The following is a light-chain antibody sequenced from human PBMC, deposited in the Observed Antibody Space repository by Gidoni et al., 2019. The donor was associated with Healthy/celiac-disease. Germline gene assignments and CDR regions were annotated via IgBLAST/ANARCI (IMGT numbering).Light chain of an antibody. Sequence: DIQLSQSPSTLSASVGDIVNITCRASQSISSWLAWYQQKPGKAPKLLIYKASSLESGVPSRFSGSGSGTEFTLTISSLQPDDFATYYCQQYNSYSPYTFGQGTKLEIK. V-gene: IGKV1-5*03. CDR3: QQYNSYSPYT. CDR1: QSISSW. J-gene: IGKJ2*01. CDR2: KAS.